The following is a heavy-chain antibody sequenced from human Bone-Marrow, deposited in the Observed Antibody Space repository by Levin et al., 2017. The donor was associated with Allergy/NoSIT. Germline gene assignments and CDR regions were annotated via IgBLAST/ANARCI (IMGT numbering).Heavy chain of an antibody. J-gene: IGHJ4*02. D-gene: IGHD3-3*01. V-gene: IGHV3-48*04. CDR3: VRDRETILTTKYY. CDR2: ISSGSSSI. CDR1: GFTFHTYS. Sequence: GGSLRLSCAASGFTFHTYSMNWVRQAPGKGLEWLSYISSGSSSIFYADSVKGRFTISRDNAKNSLFLQMDSLRAEDTAMYYCVRDRETILTTKYYWGQGTLVTVSS.